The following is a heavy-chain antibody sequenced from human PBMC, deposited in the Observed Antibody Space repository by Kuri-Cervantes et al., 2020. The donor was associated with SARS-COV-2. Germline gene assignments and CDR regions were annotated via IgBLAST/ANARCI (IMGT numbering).Heavy chain of an antibody. J-gene: IGHJ6*02. CDR3: ARGWDWNYYYYYGMDV. CDR1: GFTFDDYA. CDR2: ISWNSGSI. V-gene: IGHV3-9*01. D-gene: IGHD1-7*01. Sequence: LSLACAASGFTFDDYAMHWVRQAPGKGLEWVSGISWNSGSIGYADSVKGRFTISRDNAKNSLYLQMNSLRAEDTAVYYCARGWDWNYYYYYGMDVWGQGTTVTVSS.